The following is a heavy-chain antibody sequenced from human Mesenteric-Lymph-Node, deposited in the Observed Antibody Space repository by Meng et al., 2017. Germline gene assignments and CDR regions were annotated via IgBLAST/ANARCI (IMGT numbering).Heavy chain of an antibody. Sequence: GESLKISCAVSGFTFSDYTMNWVRQAPGKGLEWVSSISSTSSNIYYADSVKGRFTISRDNAKNSVYLQMNGLVAEDSAVYSCARIGAAVYWGQGTLVTVSS. CDR3: ARIGAAVY. V-gene: IGHV3-21*01. CDR1: GFTFSDYT. CDR2: ISSTSSNI. J-gene: IGHJ4*02. D-gene: IGHD6-25*01.